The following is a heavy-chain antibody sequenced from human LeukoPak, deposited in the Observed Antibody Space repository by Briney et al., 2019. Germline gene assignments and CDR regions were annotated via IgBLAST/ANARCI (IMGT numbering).Heavy chain of an antibody. J-gene: IGHJ4*02. D-gene: IGHD3-22*01. CDR1: GGSISSSSYY. CDR3: ARHISGGYYYDSSGYYYFDY. Sequence: SETLSLTCTVSGGSISSSSYYWGWLRQPPGKGLGWNGRIYYSGSTYYNPSLKSRVTISVDTSKIQFSLKLSSVAAADTAVYYCARHISGGYYYDSSGYYYFDYWGQGTLVTVSS. CDR2: IYYSGST. V-gene: IGHV4-39*01.